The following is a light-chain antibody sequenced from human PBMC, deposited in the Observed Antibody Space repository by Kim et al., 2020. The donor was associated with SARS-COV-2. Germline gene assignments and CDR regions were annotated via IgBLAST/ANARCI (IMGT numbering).Light chain of an antibody. CDR2: CTS. V-gene: IGKV3-15*01. J-gene: IGKJ5*01. CDR3: QQDNNWPPTIT. CDR1: QSVNSN. Sequence: PGERATHPCRARQSVNSNFAWYQQNPRQAPRLLLYCTSTRATVTPARFSGSGSGTEFTLTLSSLQSEDFAVYYCQQDNNWPPTITFGQGTRLEIK.